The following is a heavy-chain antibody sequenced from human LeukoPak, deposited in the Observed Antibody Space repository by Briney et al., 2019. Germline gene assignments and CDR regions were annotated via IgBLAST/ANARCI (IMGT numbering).Heavy chain of an antibody. J-gene: IGHJ6*02. D-gene: IGHD6-19*01. CDR2: IKSKTDGGTT. Sequence: GGSLRLSCAASGFTFSNAWMSWVRQAPGKGLEWVGRIKSKTDGGTTDYAAPVKGRFTISRDDSKNTLYLQMNSLRAEDTAVYYCATIAVAGTTYYYYYYGLDVWGQGTTVTVSS. V-gene: IGHV3-15*01. CDR3: ATIAVAGTTYYYYYYGLDV. CDR1: GFTFSNAW.